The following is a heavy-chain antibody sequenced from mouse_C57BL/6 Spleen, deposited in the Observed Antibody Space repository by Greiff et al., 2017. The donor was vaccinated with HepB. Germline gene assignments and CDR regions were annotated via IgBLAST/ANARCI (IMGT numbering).Heavy chain of an antibody. CDR1: GYTFTSYW. J-gene: IGHJ4*01. CDR3: ARGTGLYAMDY. Sequence: QVQLKQPGAELVRPGSSVKLSCKASGYTFTSYWMDWVKQRPGQGLEWIGNIYPSDSETHYNQKFKDKATLTVDKSSSTAYMQLSSLTSEDSAVYYCARGTGLYAMDYWGQGTSVTVSS. D-gene: IGHD4-1*01. CDR2: IYPSDSET. V-gene: IGHV1-61*01.